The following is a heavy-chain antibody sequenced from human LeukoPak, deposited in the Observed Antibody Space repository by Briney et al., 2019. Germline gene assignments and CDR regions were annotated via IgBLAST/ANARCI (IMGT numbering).Heavy chain of an antibody. CDR2: IYSGGST. Sequence: GESLRLSCAASGFTVSSNYMSWVRQSPGKVLEWVSVIYSGGSTYYPDSVKGRFTISRENSKNTLYLQMNSLRAEDTAVYYCARPGLNYGDYDVLASWFDYWGQGTLVNVSS. V-gene: IGHV3-53*01. J-gene: IGHJ4*02. CDR1: GFTVSSNY. D-gene: IGHD4-17*01. CDR3: ARPGLNYGDYDVLASWFDY.